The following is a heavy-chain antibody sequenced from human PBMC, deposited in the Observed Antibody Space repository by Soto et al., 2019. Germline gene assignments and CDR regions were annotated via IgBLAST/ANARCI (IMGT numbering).Heavy chain of an antibody. CDR2: INHSGST. J-gene: IGHJ4*02. Sequence: QVQLQQWGAGLLKPSETLSLTCAVYGGSFSGYYWSWIRQPPGKGLEWIGEINHSGSTNYNPSLKSRVTISVDTSKNQFSLKLSSVTAAHTAVYYCARGGFSKILDYWGQGTLVTVSS. CDR3: ARGGFSKILDY. D-gene: IGHD3-3*02. V-gene: IGHV4-34*01. CDR1: GGSFSGYY.